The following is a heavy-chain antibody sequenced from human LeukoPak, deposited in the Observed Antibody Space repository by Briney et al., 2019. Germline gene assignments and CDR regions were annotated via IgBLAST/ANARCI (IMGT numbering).Heavy chain of an antibody. J-gene: IGHJ5*02. CDR2: IIPIFGTA. D-gene: IGHD6-13*01. V-gene: IGHV1-69*01. Sequence: ASVKVSCKASGGTFSSYAISWVRQAPGQGLEWMGGIIPIFGTANYAQKFQGRVTITADESTSTAYMELSSLRSEDTVVYYCAREWVAAGTNWFDPWGQGTLVTVSS. CDR3: AREWVAAGTNWFDP. CDR1: GGTFSSYA.